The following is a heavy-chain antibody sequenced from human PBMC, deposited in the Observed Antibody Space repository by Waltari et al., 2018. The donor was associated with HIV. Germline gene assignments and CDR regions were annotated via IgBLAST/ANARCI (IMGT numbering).Heavy chain of an antibody. J-gene: IGHJ4*02. CDR2: INQAGTER. CDR1: GFTFSFDG. D-gene: IGHD3-10*01. CDR3: ATTHGSGDYDNDFDY. V-gene: IGHV3-7*01. Sequence: EVKLEESGGGWVQPGGSLTLTCEASGFTFSFDGVSWVRQAPGKGLDWVANINQAGTERHYVDSVRGRFTISRDNGKTSLFLQMNSLSVEDTAVYYCATTHGSGDYDNDFDYWGQGTLV.